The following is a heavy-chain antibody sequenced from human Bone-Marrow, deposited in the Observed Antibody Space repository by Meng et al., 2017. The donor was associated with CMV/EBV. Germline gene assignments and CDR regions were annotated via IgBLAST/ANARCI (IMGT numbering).Heavy chain of an antibody. CDR3: ARGPSRGHYYCYYGMDF. D-gene: IGHD2-2*01. CDR2: INPNSGGT. CDR1: GYTFTGYY. J-gene: IGHJ6*02. V-gene: IGHV1-2*02. Sequence: ASVKVSCKASGYTFTGYYMHWVRQAPGQGLEWMGWINPNSGGTNYAQKLQGRVTMTTDTSISTAYMELSRLRSDDTAVYYCARGPSRGHYYCYYGMDFWGQGTTVTVSS.